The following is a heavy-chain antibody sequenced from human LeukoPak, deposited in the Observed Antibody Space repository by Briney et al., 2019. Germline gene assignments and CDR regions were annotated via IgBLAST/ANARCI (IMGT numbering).Heavy chain of an antibody. CDR1: GYTFTGYY. D-gene: IGHD2-15*01. V-gene: IGHV1-2*02. Sequence: GASVKVSCKASGYTFTGYYMHWVRQAPGQGLEWMGWINPNSGGTNYAQKFQGRVTMTRDTSISTAYMELSRLRSDDTAVYYCARGRYCSSGSCYLDYIDYWGQGTLVTVSS. CDR3: ARGRYCSSGSCYLDYIDY. CDR2: INPNSGGT. J-gene: IGHJ4*02.